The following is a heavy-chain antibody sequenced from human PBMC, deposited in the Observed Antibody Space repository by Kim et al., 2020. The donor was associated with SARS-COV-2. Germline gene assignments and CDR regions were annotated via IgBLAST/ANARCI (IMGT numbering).Heavy chain of an antibody. CDR2: IHYSGST. CDR3: ARGYYERRGYYAKYYFDY. V-gene: IGHV4-31*03. CDR1: GGSPSSGGYY. Sequence: SETLSLTCSVSGGSPSSGGYYWSWIRQHPGKGLEWIGYIHYSGSTYYNPSLRSRVIVSVDTSKNQFSLKLSSVTAADTAVYYCARGYYERRGYYAKYYFDYWGQGTLVTVSS. J-gene: IGHJ4*02. D-gene: IGHD3-22*01.